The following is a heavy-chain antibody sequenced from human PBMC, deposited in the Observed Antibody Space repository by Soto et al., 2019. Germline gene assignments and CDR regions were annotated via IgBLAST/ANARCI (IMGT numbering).Heavy chain of an antibody. CDR3: ARDSRITIFGVAPEGFDP. Sequence: PSETLSLTCTVSGGSISSYYWSWIRQPPGKGLEWIGYIYYSGSTNYNPSLKSRVTISVDTSKNQFSLKLSSVTAADTAVYYCARDSRITIFGVAPEGFDPWGQGTLVTVSS. CDR1: GGSISSYY. J-gene: IGHJ5*02. V-gene: IGHV4-59*01. CDR2: IYYSGST. D-gene: IGHD3-3*01.